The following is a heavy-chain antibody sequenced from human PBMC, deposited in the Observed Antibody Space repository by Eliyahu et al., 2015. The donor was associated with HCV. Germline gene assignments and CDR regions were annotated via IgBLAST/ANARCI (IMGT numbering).Heavy chain of an antibody. CDR3: ASDDGGSLDY. Sequence: QVQLVESGGGVVQPGTSLXLSCAVSGLNFGGXARPWVRQAPGKGLEWMTLISYDATNIGYAQSVKGRFTISRDNSKNTLYLQMNNLRAEDSGFYYCASDDGGSLDYWGQGTLVTVSS. J-gene: IGHJ4*02. D-gene: IGHD1-26*01. CDR1: GLNFGGXA. CDR2: ISYDATNI. V-gene: IGHV3-30*04.